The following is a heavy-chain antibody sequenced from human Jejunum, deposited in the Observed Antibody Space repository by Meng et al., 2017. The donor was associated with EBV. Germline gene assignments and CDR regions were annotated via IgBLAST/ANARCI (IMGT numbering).Heavy chain of an antibody. CDR1: VFTCRDYP. CDR3: TKDVGVVLFDY. CDR2: ISNSGWTT. D-gene: IGHD2-8*01. V-gene: IGHV3-23*01. J-gene: IGHJ4*02. Sequence: VQLSCTFCLSVVESVFTCRDYPMSGFRQAPRTGLYVVSTISNSGWTTHYADSVKGRFTISRDNSKTTLYLQMNSLRAEDTAVYYCTKDVGVVLFDYWGQGTLVTVSS.